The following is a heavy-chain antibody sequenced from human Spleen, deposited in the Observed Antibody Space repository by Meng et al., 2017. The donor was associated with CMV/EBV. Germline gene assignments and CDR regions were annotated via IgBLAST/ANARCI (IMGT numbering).Heavy chain of an antibody. D-gene: IGHD5-12*01. J-gene: IGHJ5*02. CDR3: ARDQGGIVAKKTKHNWFDP. CDR1: SCSGYY. Sequence: SCSGYYWSWIRQPPGKGLEWIGEINHSGSTNYNPSLKSRVTISVDKSKNQFSLKLSSVTAADTAVYYCARDQGGIVAKKTKHNWFDPWGQGTLVTVSS. V-gene: IGHV4-34*01. CDR2: INHSGST.